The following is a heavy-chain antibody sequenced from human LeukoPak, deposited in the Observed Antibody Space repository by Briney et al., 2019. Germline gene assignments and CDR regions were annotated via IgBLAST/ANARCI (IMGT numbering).Heavy chain of an antibody. J-gene: IGHJ4*02. CDR3: AREDDWNYEDY. V-gene: IGHV3-7*01. D-gene: IGHD1-7*01. CDR1: GFTFSTYW. Sequence: GGSLRLSCAASGFTFSTYWMSWVRQAPGKGLEWVANIKQDGSEKYYVNSVKGRFTISRDNAKNSLYLQMNSLRAEDTAIYYCAREDDWNYEDYWGQGTLVTVSS. CDR2: IKQDGSEK.